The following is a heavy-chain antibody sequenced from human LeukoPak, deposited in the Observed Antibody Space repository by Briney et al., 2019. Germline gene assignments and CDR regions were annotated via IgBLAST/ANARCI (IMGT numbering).Heavy chain of an antibody. CDR1: GCSLSTSGVG. CDR2: IYWDDDK. D-gene: IGHD3-22*01. CDR3: VHSALDSSGYWYYFDY. Sequence: SGPTLVKPTQTLTPTCTFSGCSLSTSGVGVGWIRQPPGKALEWLALIYWDDDKRYSPSLKSRFTITKDTSKNQVVLRMTNMDPVDTATYYCVHSALDSSGYWYYFDYWGQGTLVTVSS. V-gene: IGHV2-5*02. J-gene: IGHJ4*02.